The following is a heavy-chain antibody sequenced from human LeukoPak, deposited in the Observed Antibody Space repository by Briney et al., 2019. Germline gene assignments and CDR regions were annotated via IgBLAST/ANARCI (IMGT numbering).Heavy chain of an antibody. CDR2: IYYSGST. CDR1: SGSISSYY. J-gene: IGHJ4*02. V-gene: IGHV4-59*01. CDR3: ARGEYYFDY. Sequence: SETLSLTCTVSSGSISSYYWSWIRQPPGKGLEWIGYIYYSGSTNYNPSLKSRVTISVDTSKNQFSLKLSSVTAADTAVYYCARGEYYFDYWGQGTLVTVSS.